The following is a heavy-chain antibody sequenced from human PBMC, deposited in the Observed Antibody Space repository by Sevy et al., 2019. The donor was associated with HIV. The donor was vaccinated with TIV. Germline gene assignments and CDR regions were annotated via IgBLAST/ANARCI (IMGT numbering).Heavy chain of an antibody. CDR1: GFTFSDYR. D-gene: IGHD3-10*01. CDR2: ISYDGRNNK. Sequence: GGSLRLSCAASGFTFSDYRMHWVRQAPGKGLEWVAVISYDGRNNKYNADSVKGRFTISRDNSKNTVYLQMSSLRAEDTAVYYCARESFVSPDAFDIWGQGTMVTVSS. CDR3: ARESFVSPDAFDI. V-gene: IGHV3-30*04. J-gene: IGHJ3*02.